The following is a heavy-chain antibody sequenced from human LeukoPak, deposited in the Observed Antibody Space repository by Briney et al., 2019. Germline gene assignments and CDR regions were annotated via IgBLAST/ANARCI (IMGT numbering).Heavy chain of an antibody. CDR3: ARERSYCSGATCSLDL. Sequence: GGSLRLSCAASGFSLNNYDMVWVRQAPGKGLEWIASTGLSSSHIGYADSVKGRFSISRDNGENSVYLQMNSLRAEDTAVYFCARERSYCSGATCSLDLWGQGTLVTVSS. CDR1: GFSLNNYD. V-gene: IGHV3-21*01. D-gene: IGHD2-15*01. CDR2: TGLSSSHI. J-gene: IGHJ5*02.